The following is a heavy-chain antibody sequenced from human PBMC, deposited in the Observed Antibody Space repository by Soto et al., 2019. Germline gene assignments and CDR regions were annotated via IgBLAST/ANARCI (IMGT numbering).Heavy chain of an antibody. Sequence: QVQLVESGGGVVQPGRSLRLSCAASGFNFRNFAMHWVRQAPGRGLEWVAVLSYDRNNEYYADSVKGRFTISRDNSKNTLYLQMNSLRVEDPAVYYCATPGGASDYWGQGTLVTVSS. J-gene: IGHJ4*02. CDR1: GFNFRNFA. D-gene: IGHD3-16*01. V-gene: IGHV3-30-3*01. CDR2: LSYDRNNE. CDR3: ATPGGASDY.